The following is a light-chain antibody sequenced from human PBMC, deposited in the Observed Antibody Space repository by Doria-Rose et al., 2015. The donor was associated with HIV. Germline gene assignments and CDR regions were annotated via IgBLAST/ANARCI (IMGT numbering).Light chain of an antibody. CDR2: DVS. J-gene: IGKJ1*01. CDR3: HQYGPSWT. Sequence: TQSPGTLSLSPGERATLSCRASQSFSSTYLAWYQQKPGQAPSLRIYDVSTRATGIPDRFSASGSGTDFTLTINSLEPDDFALYYCHQYGPSWTFGQGTKVEI. V-gene: IGKV3-20*01. CDR1: QSFSSTY.